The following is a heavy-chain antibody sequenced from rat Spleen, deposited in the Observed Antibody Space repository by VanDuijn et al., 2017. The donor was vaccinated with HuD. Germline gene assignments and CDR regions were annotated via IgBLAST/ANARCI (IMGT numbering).Heavy chain of an antibody. V-gene: IGHV2-77*01. CDR1: GFSLTSYG. CDR3: ARGWERFAY. Sequence: QVQMKETGPGLVQTTQTLSVTCTVSGFSLTSYGVHWVRQAPGKGLEWMGIIWGDGSTNYNSAIKSRLSISRDISKSQVFLKMNSLQTEDTAMYFCARGWERFAYWGQGTLVTVSS. CDR2: IWGDGST. D-gene: IGHD1-11*01. J-gene: IGHJ3*01.